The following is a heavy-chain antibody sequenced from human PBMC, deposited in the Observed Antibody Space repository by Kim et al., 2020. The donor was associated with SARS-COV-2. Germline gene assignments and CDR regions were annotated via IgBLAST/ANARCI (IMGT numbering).Heavy chain of an antibody. CDR2: IYYSGST. CDR3: ASPGRIVVVTAIPPPIGL. CDR1: GGSISSSSYY. D-gene: IGHD2-21*02. V-gene: IGHV4-39*01. Sequence: SETLSLTCTVSGGSISSSSYYWGWIRQPPGKGLEWIGSIYYSGSTYYNPSLKSRVTISVDTSKNQFSLKLSSVTAADTAVYYCASPGRIVVVTAIPPPIGLWGRGTLVPVSS. J-gene: IGHJ2*01.